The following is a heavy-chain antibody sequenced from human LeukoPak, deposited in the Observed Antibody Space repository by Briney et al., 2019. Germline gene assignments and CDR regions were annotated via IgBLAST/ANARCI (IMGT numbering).Heavy chain of an antibody. D-gene: IGHD3-22*01. CDR3: ARAKLDYYDSSGYYSFDY. J-gene: IGHJ4*02. CDR2: IIPIFGTA. V-gene: IGHV1-69*05. CDR1: GGTFSSYA. Sequence: SVKVSCKASGGTFSSYAISWVRQAPGQGLEWMGGIIPIFGTANYAQKFQGRVTITTDESTSTAYMELSSLRSEDTAVYYCARAKLDYYDSSGYYSFDYWGQGTLVTVYS.